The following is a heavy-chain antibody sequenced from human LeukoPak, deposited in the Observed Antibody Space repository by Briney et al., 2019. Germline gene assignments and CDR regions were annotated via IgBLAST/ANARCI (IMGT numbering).Heavy chain of an antibody. CDR3: ARRIPFDY. CDR2: IYRGGST. D-gene: IGHD2-15*01. V-gene: IGHV3-53*01. J-gene: IGHJ4*02. Sequence: PGGSLRLSCAASGFTVSSNYMSWVRQAPGKGLEWASVIYRGGSTYYADSVKGRFTISRDNSKNTLYLQMNSLRAEDTAVYYCARRIPFDYWGQGTLVTVSS. CDR1: GFTVSSNY.